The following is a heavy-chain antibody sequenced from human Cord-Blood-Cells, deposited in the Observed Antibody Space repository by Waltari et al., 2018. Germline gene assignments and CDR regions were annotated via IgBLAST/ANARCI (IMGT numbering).Heavy chain of an antibody. D-gene: IGHD1-20*01. Sequence: EVQLVESGGGLVQPGGSLRLSCADSGFTFSSYWMSWVRQAPGKGLEWVANIKQDGSEKYYVDSVKGRFTISRDNAKNSLYLQMNSLRAEDTAVYYCWGNWNYFDYWGQGTLVTVSS. CDR1: GFTFSSYW. V-gene: IGHV3-7*01. J-gene: IGHJ4*02. CDR2: IKQDGSEK. CDR3: WGNWNYFDY.